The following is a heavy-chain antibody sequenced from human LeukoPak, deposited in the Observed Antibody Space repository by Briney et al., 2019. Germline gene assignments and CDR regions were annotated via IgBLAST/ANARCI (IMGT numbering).Heavy chain of an antibody. CDR3: ARVWGAIDY. CDR1: GYTFTSYG. CDR2: MNPKSGNT. D-gene: IGHD1-26*01. Sequence: GASVKVSCKASGYTFTSYGISWVRQATGQGLEWMGWMNPKSGNTGSAQRFQGRVTMTRDTSISTAYMELISLRSEDTAVYYCARVWGAIDYWGQGTLVTVSS. J-gene: IGHJ4*02. V-gene: IGHV1-8*02.